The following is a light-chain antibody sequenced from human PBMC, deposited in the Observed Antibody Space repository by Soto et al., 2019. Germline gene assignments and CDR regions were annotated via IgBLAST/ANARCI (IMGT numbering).Light chain of an antibody. CDR2: DAS. J-gene: IGKJ1*01. Sequence: DIQMTQSPSTLSVSVGDRVTITCRASQSISSWLAWYQQKPGKAPKLLIYDASSLESGVPSRFSGSGSGTEFTLTISSLQPDDFATYYRQQYNSYSKTFGQGTKVDIK. CDR3: QQYNSYSKT. CDR1: QSISSW. V-gene: IGKV1-5*01.